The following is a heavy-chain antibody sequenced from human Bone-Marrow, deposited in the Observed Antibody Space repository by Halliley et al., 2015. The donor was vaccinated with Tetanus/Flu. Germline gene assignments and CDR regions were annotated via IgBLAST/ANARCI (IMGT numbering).Heavy chain of an antibody. CDR2: ITGSGNIP. CDR1: GFSFSSNA. CDR3: AKHIRYMADAFDI. D-gene: IGHD2-21*01. J-gene: IGHJ3*02. Sequence: SLRLSCAASGFSFSSNAMTWVRQAPGKGLEWVSSITGSGNIPYYADSVRGRFTISRDDSKNTLFLQMNSLRAEDTAIYFCAKHIRYMADAFDIWGLGTMVTVSS. V-gene: IGHV3-23*01.